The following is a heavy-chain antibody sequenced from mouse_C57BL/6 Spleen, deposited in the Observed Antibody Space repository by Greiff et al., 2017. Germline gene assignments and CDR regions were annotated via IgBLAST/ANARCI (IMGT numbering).Heavy chain of an antibody. CDR2: IYPGSGNT. D-gene: IGHD2-5*01. CDR3: ARSRPYYSNYWYFDV. J-gene: IGHJ1*03. V-gene: IGHV1-84*01. CDR1: GYTFTDYY. Sequence: VVESGPELVKPGASVKISCKASGYTFTDYYINWVKQRPGQGLEWIGWIYPGSGNTKYNEKFKGKATLTVDTSSSTAYMQLSSLTSEDSAVYFCARSRPYYSNYWYFDVWGTGTTVTVSS.